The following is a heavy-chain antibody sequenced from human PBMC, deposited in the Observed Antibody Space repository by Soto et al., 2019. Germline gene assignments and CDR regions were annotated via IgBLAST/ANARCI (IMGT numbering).Heavy chain of an antibody. Sequence: QVQLVESGGGVVQPGRSLRLSCAASGFTFSSYGMHWVRQAPGKGLEWVAVISYDGSNNYYGDSVKGRFTISRDDSKKTLYLQMNSPRPEDTAVYHCARDGQWELLSWYFDYWGQGTLVTVSS. CDR3: ARDGQWELLSWYFDY. V-gene: IGHV3-30*03. CDR1: GFTFSSYG. D-gene: IGHD1-26*01. CDR2: ISYDGSNN. J-gene: IGHJ4*02.